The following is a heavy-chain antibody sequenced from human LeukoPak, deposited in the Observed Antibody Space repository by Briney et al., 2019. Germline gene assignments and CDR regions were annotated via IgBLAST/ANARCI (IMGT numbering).Heavy chain of an antibody. D-gene: IGHD6-19*01. V-gene: IGHV4-4*07. CDR2: IYTNENT. CDR3: ARSSDSSGYYGGGIIDY. CDR1: GGSISIYY. Sequence: KPSETLSLTCTVSGGSISIYYWNWIRQPAGKGLEWIGRIYTNENTFFNPSLKSRVTMSVDTSKNQFSLQLTPVTAADAAVYYCARSSDSSGYYGGGIIDYWGQGTLVTVSS. J-gene: IGHJ4*02.